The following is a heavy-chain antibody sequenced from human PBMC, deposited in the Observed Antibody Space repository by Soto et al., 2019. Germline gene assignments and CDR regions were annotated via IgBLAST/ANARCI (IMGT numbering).Heavy chain of an antibody. CDR2: INAGNGNT. V-gene: IGHV1-3*01. CDR1: GYTFTSYA. CDR3: ARDPGYSYGYN. Sequence: QVQLVQSGAEVKKPGASVKGSCKASGYTFTSYAMHWVLKAPGQRLEWMGWINAGNGNTKYSQKFQGRVTITRDTSASTDYMELSSLRSEDTAVYYCARDPGYSYGYNWGQGTLVTVSS. J-gene: IGHJ4*02. D-gene: IGHD5-18*01.